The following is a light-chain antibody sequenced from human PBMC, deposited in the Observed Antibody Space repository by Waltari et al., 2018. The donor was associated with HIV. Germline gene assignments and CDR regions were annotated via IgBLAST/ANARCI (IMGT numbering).Light chain of an antibody. CDR2: EVT. J-gene: IGLJ2*01. V-gene: IGLV2-23*02. CDR1: SSAVGSYNF. CDR3: CSYAGSSTFRI. Sequence: QSALTQPASVSGSPGQSLTISCTGTSSAVGSYNFVSWYQHHPGKAPKLMIYEVTKRPSGVSNRFSGSKSGNTASLTISGLQAEDEADYYCCSYAGSSTFRIFGGGTRLTV.